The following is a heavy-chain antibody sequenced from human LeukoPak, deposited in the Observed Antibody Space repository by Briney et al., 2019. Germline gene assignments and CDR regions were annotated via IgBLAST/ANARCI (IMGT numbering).Heavy chain of an antibody. J-gene: IGHJ4*02. D-gene: IGHD2-21*01. CDR1: GFTFSSYG. V-gene: IGHV3-30*02. Sequence: PGGSLRLSCAASGFTFSSYGMHWVRQAPGKGLEWVAFIRYDGSNKYYADSVKGRFTISRDNSKNTLYLQMNSLRAEDTAVYYCAKDLTPFCGGDCYSDYWGQGTLVTVSS. CDR3: AKDLTPFCGGDCYSDY. CDR2: IRYDGSNK.